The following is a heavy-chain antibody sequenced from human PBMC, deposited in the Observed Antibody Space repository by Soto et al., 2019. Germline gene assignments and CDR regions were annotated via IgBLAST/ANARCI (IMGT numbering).Heavy chain of an antibody. CDR2: IYHSGST. CDR1: GGSISSGGYS. Sequence: SETLSLTCAVSGGSISSGGYSWSWIRQPPGKGLEWIGYIYHSGSTYYNPSLKSRVTISVDRSKNQFSLKLSSVTAADTAVYYCARDERDYDSSGYYYWFDPWGQGTLVTVSS. J-gene: IGHJ5*02. D-gene: IGHD3-22*01. V-gene: IGHV4-30-2*01. CDR3: ARDERDYDSSGYYYWFDP.